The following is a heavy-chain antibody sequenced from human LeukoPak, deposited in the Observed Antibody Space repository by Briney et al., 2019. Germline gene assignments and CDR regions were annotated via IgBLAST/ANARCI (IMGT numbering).Heavy chain of an antibody. J-gene: IGHJ4*02. Sequence: GGSLRLSCAASGFTFSSYAMSWVRQAPGKGLEWVSSISGSSGNIYYADSVKGRFTISRDNAENSVYLQMNSLRAEDTAVYYCARPSYYDSSGLFHYWGQGTLVTVSS. D-gene: IGHD3-22*01. CDR2: ISGSSGNI. CDR3: ARPSYYDSSGLFHY. V-gene: IGHV3-21*06. CDR1: GFTFSSYA.